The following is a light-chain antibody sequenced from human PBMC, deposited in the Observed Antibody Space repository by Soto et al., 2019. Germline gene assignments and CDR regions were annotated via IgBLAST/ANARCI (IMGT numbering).Light chain of an antibody. CDR3: QQRSNWPPIT. V-gene: IGKV3D-20*02. CDR2: GAS. Sequence: IVLTQSPGSLSLSPGERATLSCSASQSVSSSYLAWYQQKPGQAPRLLIYGASSRATGIPDRFSGSGSGTDFTLTISRLEPEDFAVYYCQQRSNWPPITFGQGTRLEIK. J-gene: IGKJ5*01. CDR1: QSVSSSY.